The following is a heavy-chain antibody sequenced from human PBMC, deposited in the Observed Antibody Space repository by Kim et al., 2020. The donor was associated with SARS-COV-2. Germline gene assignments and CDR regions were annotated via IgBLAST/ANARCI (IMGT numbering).Heavy chain of an antibody. CDR1: GYSFTSYW. CDR2: IDPSDSYT. CDR3: ARGFSSSWYPDDY. V-gene: IGHV5-10-1*01. J-gene: IGHJ4*02. D-gene: IGHD6-13*01. Sequence: GESLKISCKGSGYSFTSYWISWVRQMPGKGLEWMGRIDPSDSYTNYSPSFQGHVTISADKSISTAYLQWSSLKASDTAMYYCARGFSSSWYPDDYWGQGTLVTVSS.